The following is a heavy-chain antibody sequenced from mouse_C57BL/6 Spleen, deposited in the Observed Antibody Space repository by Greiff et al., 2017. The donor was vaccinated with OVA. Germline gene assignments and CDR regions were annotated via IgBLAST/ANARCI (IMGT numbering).Heavy chain of an antibody. CDR1: GYTFTSYW. V-gene: IGHV1-52*01. Sequence: QVQLQQPGAELVRPGSSVKLSCKASGYTFTSYWMHWVKQRPIQGLEWIGNIDPSDSETHYNQKFKDKATLTVDKSSSTAYMQLSSLTSEDSAVYYCARKEGGNGAMDYWGQGTSVTVSS. D-gene: IGHD2-1*01. J-gene: IGHJ4*01. CDR2: IDPSDSET. CDR3: ARKEGGNGAMDY.